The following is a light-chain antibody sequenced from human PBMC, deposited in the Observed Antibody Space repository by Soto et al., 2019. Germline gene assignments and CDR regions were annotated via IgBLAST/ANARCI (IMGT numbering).Light chain of an antibody. V-gene: IGKV3-20*01. Sequence: EIVLAQSPGTLSWSPGERATLSCRASQSINSNYLAWYQLKPGQAPRLLIYGASIRATAIPDRFSGSVSGTDFTLTISRLDPEDFAVYFCQQYGTSPRTFGQGTKVDIK. CDR1: QSINSNY. CDR2: GAS. J-gene: IGKJ1*01. CDR3: QQYGTSPRT.